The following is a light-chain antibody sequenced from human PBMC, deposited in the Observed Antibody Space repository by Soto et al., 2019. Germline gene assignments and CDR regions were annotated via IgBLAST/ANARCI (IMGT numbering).Light chain of an antibody. CDR3: AAWDDSLNGYV. CDR2: NNN. J-gene: IGLJ1*01. CDR1: SSNIGTNA. V-gene: IGLV1-44*01. Sequence: QSVLTQPPSASGTPGQRVTISCSGGSSNIGTNAVNWYQQLPGTAPKLLIYNNNQRPSGVPDRFSGSKSGTSASLAISGLQSEDEADYYCAAWDDSLNGYVSGTGTMLTDL.